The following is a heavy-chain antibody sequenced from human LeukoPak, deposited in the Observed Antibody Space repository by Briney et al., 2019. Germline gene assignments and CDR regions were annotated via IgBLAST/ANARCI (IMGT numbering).Heavy chain of an antibody. D-gene: IGHD3-3*01. J-gene: IGHJ5*02. CDR1: GYSFTSYY. CDR3: ARDHSVDFWSGYYPGGWFDP. Sequence: ASAKVSCKASGYSFTSYYIHWVRQAPGQGLEWMGIINPGTGSTTYAQKFQGRVTMTRDTSTSTVYMELNRLTSEDTAVYYCARDHSVDFWSGYYPGGWFDPWGQGTLVTVSS. CDR2: INPGTGST. V-gene: IGHV1-46*01.